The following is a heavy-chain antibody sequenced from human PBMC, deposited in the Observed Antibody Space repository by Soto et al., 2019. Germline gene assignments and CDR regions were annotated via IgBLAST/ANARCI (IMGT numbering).Heavy chain of an antibody. CDR1: GFTFSSYA. V-gene: IGHV3-30-3*01. CDR3: ARDLNGCSSTSCYVDGMDV. J-gene: IGHJ6*02. D-gene: IGHD2-2*01. CDR2: ISYDGSNK. Sequence: GGSLRLSCAASGFTFSSYAMHWVRQAPGKGLEWVAVISYDGSNKYYADSVKGRFTISRDNSKNTLYLQMNSLRAEDTAVYYCARDLNGCSSTSCYVDGMDVWGQGTTVTVSS.